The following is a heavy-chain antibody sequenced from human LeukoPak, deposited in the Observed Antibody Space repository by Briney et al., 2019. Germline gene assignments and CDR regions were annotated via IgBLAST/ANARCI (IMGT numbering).Heavy chain of an antibody. CDR3: ASPQGGSSAYYFDY. J-gene: IGHJ4*02. Sequence: GGSLRLSCAASGFTVSSNYMSWVRQAPGKGLEWVSVIYSGGSTYYADSVKGRLTISRDNSKNTLYLQMNSLRAEDTAVYYCASPQGGSSAYYFDYWGQGTLVTVSS. CDR1: GFTVSSNY. V-gene: IGHV3-66*01. CDR2: IYSGGST. D-gene: IGHD6-6*01.